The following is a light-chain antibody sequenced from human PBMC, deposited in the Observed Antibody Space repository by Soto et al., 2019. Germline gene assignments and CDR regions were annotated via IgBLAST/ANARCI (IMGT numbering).Light chain of an antibody. CDR1: QGISSA. J-gene: IGKJ3*01. CDR2: DAS. V-gene: IGKV1-13*02. Sequence: AIQLTQSPSSLSASVEDRVTITCRASQGISSALAWYQQKPGKAPKLLIYDASSLESGVPSRFSGSGSGTDFTLTISSLQPEDFATYYCQQFNSYPRITFGPGT. CDR3: QQFNSYPRIT.